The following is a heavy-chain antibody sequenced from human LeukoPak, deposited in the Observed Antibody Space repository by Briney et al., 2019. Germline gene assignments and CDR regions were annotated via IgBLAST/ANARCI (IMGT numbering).Heavy chain of an antibody. CDR2: IIPIFGTA. CDR1: GGTFSSYA. CDR3: ARSTRGHSYGHHWGY. D-gene: IGHD5-18*01. V-gene: IGHV1-69*06. J-gene: IGHJ4*02. Sequence: SVKVSCKASGGTFSSYAISWVRQAPGQGLEWMGGIIPIFGTANYAQKFQGRVTITADKSTSTAYMELSSLRSEDTAVYYCARSTRGHSYGHHWGYWGQGTLVTVSS.